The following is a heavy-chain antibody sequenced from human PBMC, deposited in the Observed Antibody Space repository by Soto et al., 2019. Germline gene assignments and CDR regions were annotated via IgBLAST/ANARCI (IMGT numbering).Heavy chain of an antibody. Sequence: QITLKESGPPLVKPTQTLTLTCTFSGFSLSTSGVGVGWIRQPPGKALEWLALIYWDDDKRYSPSLKSRLTITKDTSNNQVVLTMTNMDPVDTATYYCAHRGHMALFDAWGQGTLVTVSS. CDR3: AHRGHMALFDA. CDR1: GFSLSTSGVG. CDR2: IYWDDDK. V-gene: IGHV2-5*02. J-gene: IGHJ5*02.